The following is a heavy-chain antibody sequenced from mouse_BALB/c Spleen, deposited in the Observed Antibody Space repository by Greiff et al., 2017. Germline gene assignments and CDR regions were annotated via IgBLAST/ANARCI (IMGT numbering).Heavy chain of an antibody. CDR3: ARSEGAMDY. CDR1: GYNFTSYW. CDR2: IYPGSGST. V-gene: IGHV1-55*01. J-gene: IGHJ4*01. Sequence: VQLQQPGAELVKPGTSVKLSCKASGYNFTSYWINWVKLRPGQGLEWIGDIYPGSGSTNYNEKFKSKATLTVDTSSSTAYMQLSSLASEDSALYYCARSEGAMDYWGQGTSVTVSS.